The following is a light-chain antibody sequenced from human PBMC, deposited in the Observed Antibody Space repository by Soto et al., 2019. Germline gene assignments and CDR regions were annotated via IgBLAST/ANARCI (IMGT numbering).Light chain of an antibody. CDR3: QEYYSTPWT. Sequence: DIVMTQSPDSLAVSLGERATINCKSSQSVLYSSINKNYLAWYQQRPGQPPKLLIYWASTRESGVPDRFSGSGSGTDFTLTISSLQAEDVAVYYCQEYYSTPWTFGQGTKVDIK. V-gene: IGKV4-1*01. J-gene: IGKJ1*01. CDR2: WAS. CDR1: QSVLYSSINKNY.